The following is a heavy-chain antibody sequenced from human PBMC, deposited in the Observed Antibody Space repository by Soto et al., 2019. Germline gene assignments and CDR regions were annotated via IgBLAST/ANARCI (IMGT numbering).Heavy chain of an antibody. CDR1: GGSISSYY. CDR2: IYYSGST. Sequence: PSETLSLTCTVSGGSISSYYWSWIRQPPGKGLEWIGYIYYSGSTNYNPSLKSRVTISVDTSKNQFSLKLSSVTAADTAVYYCARAGGYGDYATVDYWGQGTLVTVSS. D-gene: IGHD4-17*01. J-gene: IGHJ4*02. V-gene: IGHV4-59*08. CDR3: ARAGGYGDYATVDY.